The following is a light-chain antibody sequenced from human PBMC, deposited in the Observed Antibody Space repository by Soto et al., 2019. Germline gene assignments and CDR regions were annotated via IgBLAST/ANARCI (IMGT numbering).Light chain of an antibody. CDR3: LQDYDYPRT. Sequence: EIQMTQSPSSVSASVGDRVPITGRASQGISSWLAWYQQKPGKAPKLLIYAASSLQSGVPSSFSGRGASTDFTLTISSLQHEDFATYYCLQDYDYPRTFGQGTKVDI. CDR2: AAS. CDR1: QGISSW. V-gene: IGKV1-12*01. J-gene: IGKJ1*01.